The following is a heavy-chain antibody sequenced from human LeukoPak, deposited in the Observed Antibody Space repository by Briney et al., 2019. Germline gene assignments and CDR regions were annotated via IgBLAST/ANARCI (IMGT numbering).Heavy chain of an antibody. CDR2: ISYDASNK. CDR3: ARGTTDIVAEISDAFDI. CDR1: GFTFSAFA. D-gene: IGHD5-12*01. V-gene: IGHV3-30-3*01. J-gene: IGHJ3*02. Sequence: GGSLRLSCAASGFTFSAFAMHWARPAAGKGLEWVAAISYDASNKYYAVSVRGRFTISRDNSRNTLFLQMNSLRADDTAVYYCARGTTDIVAEISDAFDIWGQGTVVTVSS.